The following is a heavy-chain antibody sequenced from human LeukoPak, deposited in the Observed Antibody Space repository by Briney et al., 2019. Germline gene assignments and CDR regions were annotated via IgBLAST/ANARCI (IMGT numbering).Heavy chain of an antibody. Sequence: PSETLSLTCTVSGGSISSYYWSWIRQPPGKGPEWIAYIYYSGSTNYNPSLKSRVTISIDTSKNQFSLELSSVTAADTAVYYCARLKDYYGSGSYLPYYYMDVWGKGTTVTVSS. CDR3: ARLKDYYGSGSYLPYYYMDV. CDR1: GGSISSYY. CDR2: IYYSGST. J-gene: IGHJ6*03. V-gene: IGHV4-59*08. D-gene: IGHD3-10*01.